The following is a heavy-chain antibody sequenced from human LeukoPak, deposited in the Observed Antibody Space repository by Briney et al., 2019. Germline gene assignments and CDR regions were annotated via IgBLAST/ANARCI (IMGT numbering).Heavy chain of an antibody. CDR3: AKDMSMTEPLDAFDI. D-gene: IGHD2/OR15-2a*01. Sequence: PGGSLRLSCAASGFTFDDYAMHWVRQAPGKGLEWVSGISWNSGSIGYADSVKGRFTISRDNAKNSLYLQMNSLRAEDTALYYCAKDMSMTEPLDAFDIWGQGTMVTVSS. CDR2: ISWNSGSI. CDR1: GFTFDDYA. V-gene: IGHV3-9*01. J-gene: IGHJ3*02.